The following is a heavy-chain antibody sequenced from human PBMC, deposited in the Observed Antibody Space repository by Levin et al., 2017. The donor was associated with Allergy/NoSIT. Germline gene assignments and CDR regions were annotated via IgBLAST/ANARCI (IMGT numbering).Heavy chain of an antibody. J-gene: IGHJ5*02. V-gene: IGHV3-21*01. CDR1: GFTFSSYS. CDR2: ISGSGSNI. D-gene: IGHD5-12*01. CDR3: ARTRLRPYNWFDP. Sequence: GGSLRLSCAASGFTFSSYSMNWVRQAPGKGLEWVSCISGSGSNIYYGDSVKGRFTISRDNAKNSLYLQMNSLRAEDTAVYYCARTRLRPYNWFDPWDQGTLVTVSS.